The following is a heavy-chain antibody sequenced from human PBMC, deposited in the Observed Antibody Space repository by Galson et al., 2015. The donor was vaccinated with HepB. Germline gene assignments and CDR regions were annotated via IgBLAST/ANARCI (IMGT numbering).Heavy chain of an antibody. CDR3: AKNNSDKHSFDI. CDR1: GYTFNTYG. CDR2: ISGYNDNT. V-gene: IGHV1-18*01. Sequence: SVKVSCKASGYTFNTYGINWVRQAPGQGLEWMGWISGYNDNTNYAQKFQGRVSMTTDTSTRTAYMEMRSLISDDTAVYYCAKNNSDKHSFDIWGQGTLVTVSS. D-gene: IGHD1/OR15-1a*01. J-gene: IGHJ3*02.